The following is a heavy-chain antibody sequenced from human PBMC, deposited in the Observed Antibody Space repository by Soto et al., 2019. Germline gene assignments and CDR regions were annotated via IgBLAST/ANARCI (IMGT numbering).Heavy chain of an antibody. V-gene: IGHV4-4*02. CDR3: ARGGDYGDYGFDY. D-gene: IGHD4-17*01. CDR2: IYHSGST. CDR1: SGSISSSNW. Sequence: SETLSLTCAVSSGSISSSNWWSWVRQPPGKGLEWFGEIYHSGSTNYNPSLKSRVTISVDKSKNQFSLKLSSVTAADTAVYYCARGGDYGDYGFDYWGQGTLVTVSS. J-gene: IGHJ4*02.